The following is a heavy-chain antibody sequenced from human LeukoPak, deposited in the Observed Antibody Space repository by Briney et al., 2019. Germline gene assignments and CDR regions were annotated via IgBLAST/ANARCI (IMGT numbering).Heavy chain of an antibody. V-gene: IGHV3-74*01. D-gene: IGHD1-26*01. CDR2: INRDGSGT. Sequence: GGSLRLSCAASGFNFSYFWMHWVRQAPGKGLVWVSRINRDGSGTSYADSVKGRFTISRDNAKNTLSLQMNSLRAEDTAVYYCTRELEYRGSPDDAFDIWGQGTMVTVSS. CDR3: TRELEYRGSPDDAFDI. CDR1: GFNFSYFW. J-gene: IGHJ3*02.